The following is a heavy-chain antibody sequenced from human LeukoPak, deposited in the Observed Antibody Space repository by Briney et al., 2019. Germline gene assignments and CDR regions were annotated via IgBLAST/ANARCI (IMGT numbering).Heavy chain of an antibody. J-gene: IGHJ5*02. D-gene: IGHD4-17*01. Sequence: PSETLSLTCTVSGCSISSYYWSWIRQPPGKGLEWIGCIYYSGSTNYKSALKSRVTISVDTSKNQFSLKLSSGTAADTAVYYCARRAPTATGNLHWFDPWGQGTLVTVSS. V-gene: IGHV4-59*08. CDR2: IYYSGST. CDR3: ARRAPTATGNLHWFDP. CDR1: GCSISSYY.